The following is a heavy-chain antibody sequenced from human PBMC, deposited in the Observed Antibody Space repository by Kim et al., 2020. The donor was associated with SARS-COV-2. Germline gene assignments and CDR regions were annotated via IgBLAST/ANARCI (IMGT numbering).Heavy chain of an antibody. Sequence: GGSLRLSCAASGFTFSSYGMHWVRQAPGKGLECVAIVSFDGNNKYSGDSVKGRFTISRDNSKNTLYLQMNSLRAEDTAVYYCAKDLGTTVPGTYYYYGMDVWGQGTTVTVSS. CDR3: AKDLGTTVPGTYYYYGMDV. CDR2: VSFDGNNK. J-gene: IGHJ6*02. D-gene: IGHD4-17*01. CDR1: GFTFSSYG. V-gene: IGHV3-30*18.